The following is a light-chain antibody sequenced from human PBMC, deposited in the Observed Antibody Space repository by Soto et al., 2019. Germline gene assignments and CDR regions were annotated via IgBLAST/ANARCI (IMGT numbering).Light chain of an antibody. CDR3: QVWDYSTDDVV. V-gene: IGLV3-21*02. Sequence: SYELTQPPSGSVAPGQTGSITCGGDNIGGRSVHWYQQKPGQAPVVVVDHDSDRPSGIPERFSGSNSGNMATLTISRVEAGDEAVYHCQVWDYSTDDVVFGGGTKLTVL. J-gene: IGLJ2*01. CDR1: NIGGRS. CDR2: HDS.